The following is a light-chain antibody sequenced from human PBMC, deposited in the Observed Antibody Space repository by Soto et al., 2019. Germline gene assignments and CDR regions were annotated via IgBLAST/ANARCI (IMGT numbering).Light chain of an antibody. CDR2: DAS. CDR3: QQYKSYWT. CDR1: QGIRND. V-gene: IGKV1-13*02. Sequence: AIQMTQSPSSLSASVGDRVTITCRASQGIRNDLGWYQQKPGKAPKVLIYDASSLESGVPSRFSGSGSGTEFTLTISSLQPDDFATYYCQQYKSYWTFGQGTKVDIK. J-gene: IGKJ1*01.